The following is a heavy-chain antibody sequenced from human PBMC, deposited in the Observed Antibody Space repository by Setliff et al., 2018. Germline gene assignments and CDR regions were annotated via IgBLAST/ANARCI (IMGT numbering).Heavy chain of an antibody. Sequence: ASVKVSCKASGSIFTSYGISWVRQAPGQGLEWMGWNSAYAQKFQGRVTMTTDTSTNTVYMELSSLRSEDTAVYYCAREVGVAVTTTNYHYYMDVWGKGTTVTV. V-gene: IGHV1-18*01. D-gene: IGHD4-17*01. CDR3: AREVGVAVTTTNYHYYMDV. J-gene: IGHJ6*03. CDR2: NSA. CDR1: GSIFTSYG.